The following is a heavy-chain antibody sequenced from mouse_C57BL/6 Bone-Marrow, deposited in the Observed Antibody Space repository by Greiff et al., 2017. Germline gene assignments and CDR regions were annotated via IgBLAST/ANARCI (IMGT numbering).Heavy chain of an antibody. CDR3: ARRVVDWYFDV. CDR2: ISSGGSYT. Sequence: EVMLVESGGDLVKPGGSLKLSCAASGFTFSSYGMSWVRQTPDKRLEWVATISSGGSYTYYPDSVKGRFTISRDNAKNTLYLQMSSLKSEDTAMYYCARRVVDWYFDVWGTGTTVTVSS. J-gene: IGHJ1*03. CDR1: GFTFSSYG. D-gene: IGHD1-1*01. V-gene: IGHV5-6*02.